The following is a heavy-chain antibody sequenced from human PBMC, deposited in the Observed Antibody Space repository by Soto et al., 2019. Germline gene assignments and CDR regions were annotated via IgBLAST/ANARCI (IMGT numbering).Heavy chain of an antibody. Sequence: PGGSLRLSCSASGFALSSYAMHWVRQAPGKGLEYVSSISSNGISTYYADSVKGRFTISRDNSKNTLYIQMNSLRPDDTALYYCVKDGGFCSGGNCYSVARGGFDLWGQGTMVTVSS. V-gene: IGHV3-64D*06. CDR3: VKDGGFCSGGNCYSVARGGFDL. CDR1: GFALSSYA. CDR2: ISSNGIST. D-gene: IGHD2-15*01. J-gene: IGHJ3*01.